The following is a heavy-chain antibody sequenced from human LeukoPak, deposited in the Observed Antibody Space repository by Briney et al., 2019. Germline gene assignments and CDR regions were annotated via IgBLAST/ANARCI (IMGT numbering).Heavy chain of an antibody. D-gene: IGHD3-10*01. Sequence: GGSLRLSCAASGFTFSPFWMHWVRQAPGKGLVWVSRINNDGSNTMYADSVKGRFTISRDNARNTLYLQMNSLRDDDTAVYYCVGSGSYSTYNHAITLYYFDYWGQGTLVTVSS. V-gene: IGHV3-74*03. CDR2: INNDGSNT. CDR3: VGSGSYSTYNHAITLYYFDY. CDR1: GFTFSPFW. J-gene: IGHJ4*02.